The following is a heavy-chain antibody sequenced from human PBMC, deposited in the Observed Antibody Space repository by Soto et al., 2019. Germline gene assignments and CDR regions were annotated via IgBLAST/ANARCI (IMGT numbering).Heavy chain of an antibody. D-gene: IGHD6-13*01. CDR3: ASRIAADGPRRKNWFDP. J-gene: IGHJ5*02. CDR1: GGSISSSSYY. Sequence: SETLSLTCTVSGGSISSSSYYWGWIRQPPGKGLEWIGSIYYSGSTYYNPSLKSRVTISVDTSKNQFPLKLSSVTAADTAVYYCASRIAADGPRRKNWFDPWRPGALVTVSS. V-gene: IGHV4-39*01. CDR2: IYYSGST.